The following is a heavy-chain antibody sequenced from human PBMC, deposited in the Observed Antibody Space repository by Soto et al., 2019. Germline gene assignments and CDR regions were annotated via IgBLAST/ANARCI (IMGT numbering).Heavy chain of an antibody. CDR2: IRSKAYGGTT. D-gene: IGHD2-2*01. CDR1: GFTFGDYA. Sequence: GGSLRLSCTASGFTFGDYAMSWFRQAPGEGLEWVGFIRSKAYGGTTEYAASVKGRFTISRDDSKSIAYLQMNSLKTEDTAVYYCTREGCSSTSCYVTTYYYYYMDVWGKGTTVTVSS. V-gene: IGHV3-49*03. J-gene: IGHJ6*03. CDR3: TREGCSSTSCYVTTYYYYYMDV.